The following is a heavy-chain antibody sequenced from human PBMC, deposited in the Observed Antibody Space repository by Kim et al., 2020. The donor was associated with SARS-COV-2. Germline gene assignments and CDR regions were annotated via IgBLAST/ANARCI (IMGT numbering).Heavy chain of an antibody. CDR2: IKSKTDGGTT. V-gene: IGHV3-15*01. CDR3: TTESLYDSSGYLPSEYFQH. CDR1: GFTFSNAW. Sequence: GGSLRLSCAASGFTFSNAWMSWVRQAPGKGLEWVGRIKSKTDGGTTDYAAPVKGRFTISRDDSKNTLYLQMNSLKTEDTAVYYCTTESLYDSSGYLPSEYFQHWGQGTLVTVSS. J-gene: IGHJ1*01. D-gene: IGHD3-22*01.